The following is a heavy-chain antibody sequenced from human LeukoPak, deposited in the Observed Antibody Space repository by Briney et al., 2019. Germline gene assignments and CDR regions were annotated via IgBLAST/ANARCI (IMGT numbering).Heavy chain of an antibody. D-gene: IGHD6-13*01. CDR2: IYPGDSDT. CDR1: GYSFTSYW. CDR3: ARHVVAAAGASRLGY. V-gene: IGHV5-51*01. Sequence: GESLKISCKGSGYSFTSYWIGWVRQMPGKGLEWMGIIYPGDSDTNYSPSFQGHVTISADKSISTAYLQWSSLKASDTAMYYCARHVVAAAGASRLGYWGQGTLVTVSS. J-gene: IGHJ4*02.